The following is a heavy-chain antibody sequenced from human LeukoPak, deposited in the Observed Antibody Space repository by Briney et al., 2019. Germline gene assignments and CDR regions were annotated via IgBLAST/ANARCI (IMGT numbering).Heavy chain of an antibody. J-gene: IGHJ5*02. Sequence: PGGSLRLSCAASGFTFSRYSMNWVRQAPGKGLEWVSSITISSTYLFYADSVKGRFTISRDNAKNSLYLQMNSLRAEDTAVYYCARDLEQQLFDLWGQATLVPVSS. D-gene: IGHD6-13*01. CDR2: ITISSTYL. V-gene: IGHV3-21*01. CDR3: ARDLEQQLFDL. CDR1: GFTFSRYS.